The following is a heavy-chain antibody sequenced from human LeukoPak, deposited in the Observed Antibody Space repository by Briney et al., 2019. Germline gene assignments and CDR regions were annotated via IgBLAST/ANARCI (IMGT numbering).Heavy chain of an antibody. V-gene: IGHV5-51*01. D-gene: IGHD3-22*01. CDR2: IYPGESDT. J-gene: IGHJ4*02. Sequence: GESLKISCKGSGYSFTTYWIGWVRQMPGKGLEWMGIIYPGESDTRYSPSFQGQVTISVDKSITTAYLQWSSLKASDTAMYYCARHQGGDSSGFGDFDYWGQGTLVTVCS. CDR1: GYSFTTYW. CDR3: ARHQGGDSSGFGDFDY.